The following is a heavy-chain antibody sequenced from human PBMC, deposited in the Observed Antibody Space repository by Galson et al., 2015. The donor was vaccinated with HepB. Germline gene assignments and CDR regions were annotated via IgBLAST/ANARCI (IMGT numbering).Heavy chain of an antibody. CDR3: ARGQRYGGYAVGDYYYGMDV. CDR1: GGSFSDYS. V-gene: IGHV4-34*01. Sequence: ETLSLTCGVCGGSFSDYSWSWIRQPPGKGLEWIGEINHSGSTNYNPSLKSRVTISVDTSKKQFSLKLSSVTAADTAVYYCARGQRYGGYAVGDYYYGMDVWGQGTTVTVSS. CDR2: INHSGST. D-gene: IGHD1-26*01. J-gene: IGHJ6*02.